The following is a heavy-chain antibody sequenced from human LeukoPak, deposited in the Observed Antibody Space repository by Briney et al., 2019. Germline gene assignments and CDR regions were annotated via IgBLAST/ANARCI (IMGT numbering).Heavy chain of an antibody. V-gene: IGHV5-10-1*01. CDR2: IEPSDSYI. CDR1: GYSFTRYW. J-gene: IGHJ4*02. Sequence: GEPLNISFKGSGYSFTRYWISWVRQIPGKGLEWMGRIEPSDSYINYSPSFQGHVTISADKSISTAYLQWSSLKASDTAMYYCARHSYILTGPDYWGQGTLVTVSS. CDR3: ARHSYILTGPDY. D-gene: IGHD3-9*01.